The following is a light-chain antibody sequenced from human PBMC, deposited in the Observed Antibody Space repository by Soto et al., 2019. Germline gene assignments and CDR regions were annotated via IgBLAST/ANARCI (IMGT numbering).Light chain of an antibody. Sequence: QSVLTQPASVSGSPGQSITISCTGTSSDVGGYNYVSWYQQHPGKAPKLMIYDVSNRPSGVSNRFSGSKSGNTASLIISGLQAEDEADYYCSSYTSSSKVFGTGTKLTVL. V-gene: IGLV2-14*01. J-gene: IGLJ1*01. CDR2: DVS. CDR1: SSDVGGYNY. CDR3: SSYTSSSKV.